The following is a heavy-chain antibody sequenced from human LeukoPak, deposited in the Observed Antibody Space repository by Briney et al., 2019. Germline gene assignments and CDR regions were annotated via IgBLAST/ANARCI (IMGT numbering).Heavy chain of an antibody. CDR3: ARVLQNYYHLDV. Sequence: SETLSLTCAVYGGSFSGYYWSWIRQPPGKGLELIGEINHSGSTNYNPSLKSRVTISVDTSKNQFSLKLSSVTAADTAVYYCARVLQNYYHLDVWGEGTTVTVSS. V-gene: IGHV4-34*01. D-gene: IGHD3-3*01. J-gene: IGHJ6*03. CDR2: INHSGST. CDR1: GGSFSGYY.